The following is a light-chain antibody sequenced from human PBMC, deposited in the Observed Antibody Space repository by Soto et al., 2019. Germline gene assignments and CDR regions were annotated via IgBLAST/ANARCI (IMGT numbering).Light chain of an antibody. CDR1: QSVSSY. V-gene: IGKV3-11*01. J-gene: IGKJ5*01. Sequence: EIVLTQSPATLSLSPGERATFSCRASQSVSSYLAWYQQKPGQAPRLLIYDASTRATGIAARFSGSGYRTDFTLTISSLEPEDFAVYYCQQHNNWPPSITFGQGTRLEIK. CDR2: DAS. CDR3: QQHNNWPPSIT.